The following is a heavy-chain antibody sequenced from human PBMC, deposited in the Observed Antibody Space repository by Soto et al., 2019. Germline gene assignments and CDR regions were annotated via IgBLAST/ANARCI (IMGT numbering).Heavy chain of an antibody. D-gene: IGHD6-19*01. CDR3: ARSSGWYRRDAFDI. J-gene: IGHJ3*02. CDR2: ISSSGSTI. Sequence: GGSLRLSCAASGFTFSDYYMSWIRQAPGKGLEWVSYISSSGSTIYYADSVKGRFTISRDNAKNSLYLQMNSLRAEDRAVYYCARSSGWYRRDAFDIWGQGTMVTVSS. CDR1: GFTFSDYY. V-gene: IGHV3-11*01.